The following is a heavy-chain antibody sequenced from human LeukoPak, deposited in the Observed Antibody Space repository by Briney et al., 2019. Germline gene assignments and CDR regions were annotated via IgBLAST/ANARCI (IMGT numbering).Heavy chain of an antibody. CDR3: ARSRLVVPAAFDY. Sequence: PSETLSLTCAVSGYSISSGYYWGWIRQPPGKGLEWIGSIYHSGSTYYNPSLESRVTISVDTSKNQFSLKLSSVTAADTAVYYCARSRLVVPAAFDYWGQGTLVTVSS. CDR1: GYSISSGYY. CDR2: IYHSGST. V-gene: IGHV4-38-2*01. D-gene: IGHD2-2*01. J-gene: IGHJ4*02.